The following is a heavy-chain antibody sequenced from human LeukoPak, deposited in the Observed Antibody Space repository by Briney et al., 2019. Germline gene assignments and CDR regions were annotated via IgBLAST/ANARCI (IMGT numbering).Heavy chain of an antibody. CDR1: GFTFSSYW. CDR2: IKRDGSEK. Sequence: GGSLRLSCAASGFTFSSYWMSWVRQAPGKGLEWVANIKRDGSEKYYVDSVKGRFTISRDNAKNSLYLQMNSLRAEDTAVYYCARGSRSYYFDYWGQGTLVTVSS. V-gene: IGHV3-7*01. D-gene: IGHD1-26*01. J-gene: IGHJ4*02. CDR3: ARGSRSYYFDY.